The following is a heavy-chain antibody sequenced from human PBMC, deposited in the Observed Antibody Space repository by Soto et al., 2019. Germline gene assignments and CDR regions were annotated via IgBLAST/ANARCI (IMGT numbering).Heavy chain of an antibody. J-gene: IGHJ5*02. CDR2: IYYSGST. V-gene: IGHV4-61*01. D-gene: IGHD6-13*01. CDR3: AREFGVSGIAAAGRPNWFDP. Sequence: SETLSLTCTVSGGSVSSGSYYWSWIRQPPGKGLEWIGYIYYSGSTNYNPSLKSRVTISVDTSKNQFSLKLSSVTAADTAVYYCAREFGVSGIAAAGRPNWFDPWGQGALVTVSS. CDR1: GGSVSSGSYY.